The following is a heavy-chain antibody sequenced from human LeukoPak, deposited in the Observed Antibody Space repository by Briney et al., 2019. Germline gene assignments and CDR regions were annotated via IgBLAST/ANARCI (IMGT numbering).Heavy chain of an antibody. CDR3: ARGAMATTPFFDY. D-gene: IGHD5-24*01. J-gene: IGHJ4*02. Sequence: ASETLSPTCPVSGGSISNYYYWTWIRQPPGKGLEWIGYVYYTGSTNFNPSLKSRVTMSLDTSRNQFSLKLTSLTAADTAVYYCARGAMATTPFFDYWGQGTLVTVSS. CDR2: VYYTGST. CDR1: GGSISNYY. V-gene: IGHV4-59*01.